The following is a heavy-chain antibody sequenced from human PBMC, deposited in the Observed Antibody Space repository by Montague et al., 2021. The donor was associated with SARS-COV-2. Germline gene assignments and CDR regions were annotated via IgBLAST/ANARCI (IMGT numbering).Heavy chain of an antibody. D-gene: IGHD3-22*01. V-gene: IGHV4-34*01. Sequence: SETLSLTCAVYGGSFSGYYWSWIRQPPGKGLEWIGEINHSGSTNYNPSLKSRDTISVDTSKNQFSLKLSSVTATDTAVYYCARGPRITMIVVVITDIWFDPWGQGTLVTVSS. CDR3: ARGPRITMIVVVITDIWFDP. J-gene: IGHJ5*02. CDR2: INHSGST. CDR1: GGSFSGYY.